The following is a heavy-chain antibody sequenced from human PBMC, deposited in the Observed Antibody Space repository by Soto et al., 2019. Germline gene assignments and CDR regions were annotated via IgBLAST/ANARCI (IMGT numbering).Heavy chain of an antibody. Sequence: LSCLDCVRAINNYEMNWVRQAPGKGLEWVAYISSGGDTIHYADSVRGRFTVSRDNARNSLSLQMNTLRVEDKALYYCARDRAAGGAWVHGTLVTVSS. CDR3: ARDRAAGGA. D-gene: IGHD6-13*01. V-gene: IGHV3-48*03. J-gene: IGHJ1*01. CDR1: VRAINNYE. CDR2: ISSGGDTI.